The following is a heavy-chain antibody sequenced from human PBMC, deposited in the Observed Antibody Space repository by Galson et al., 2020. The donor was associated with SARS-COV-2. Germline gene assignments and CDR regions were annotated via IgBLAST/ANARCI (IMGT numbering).Heavy chain of an antibody. D-gene: IGHD3-3*01. CDR1: GGSISSSSYY. Sequence: SETLSLTCTVSGGSISSSSYYWGWIRQPPGKGLEWIGSIYYSGSTYYNPSLKSRVTISVDTSKNQFSLKLSSVTAADTAVYYCARDRGMDTIFGVVISAFDIWGQGTMVTVSS. CDR2: IYYSGST. V-gene: IGHV4-39*07. J-gene: IGHJ3*02. CDR3: ARDRGMDTIFGVVISAFDI.